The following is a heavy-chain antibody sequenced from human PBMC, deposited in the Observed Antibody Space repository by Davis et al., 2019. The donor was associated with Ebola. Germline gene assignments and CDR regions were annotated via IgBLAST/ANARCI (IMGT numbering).Heavy chain of an antibody. D-gene: IGHD3-3*01. J-gene: IGHJ6*04. CDR2: LSGSGGST. Sequence: GESLKISCAASGFTFSSYDMSWVRQAPGKGLEWVSALSGSGGSTYYADSVKGRFTISRDNSKNTLYLQMNSLRAEDTAVYYCAKGSVTIFGVAPDYYGMDVWGKGTTVTVSS. V-gene: IGHV3-23*01. CDR1: GFTFSSYD. CDR3: AKGSVTIFGVAPDYYGMDV.